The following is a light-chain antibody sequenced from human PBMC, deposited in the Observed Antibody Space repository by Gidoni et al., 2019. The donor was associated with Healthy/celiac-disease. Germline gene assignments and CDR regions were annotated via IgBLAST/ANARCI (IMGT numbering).Light chain of an antibody. Sequence: EIVLTQSPATLSLSPGESATLSCRASQSVSSYLAWYQQKPGQAPRLLIYDASNRATGIPARFSGSGSGTDFTLTISSLEPEDFAVYYFQQRSNWPFTFGQGTRLEIK. CDR2: DAS. CDR1: QSVSSY. CDR3: QQRSNWPFT. J-gene: IGKJ5*01. V-gene: IGKV3-11*01.